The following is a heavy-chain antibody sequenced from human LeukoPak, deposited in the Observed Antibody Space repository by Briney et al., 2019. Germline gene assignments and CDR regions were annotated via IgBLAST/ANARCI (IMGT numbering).Heavy chain of an antibody. D-gene: IGHD3-16*02. CDR1: GGSISSGSYY. Sequence: SETLSLTCTVSGGSISSGSYYWSWIRQPAGKGLEWIGRIYTSGSTNYNPSLKSGVAISVVTSKNQFSLKLSSVTAADTAVYYCARDLVVWGSYPHYFDYWSQGTLVTVSS. CDR3: ARDLVVWGSYPHYFDY. J-gene: IGHJ4*02. CDR2: IYTSGST. V-gene: IGHV4-61*02.